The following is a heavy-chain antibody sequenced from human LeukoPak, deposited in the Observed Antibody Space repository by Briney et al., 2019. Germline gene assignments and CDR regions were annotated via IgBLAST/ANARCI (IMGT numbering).Heavy chain of an antibody. V-gene: IGHV3-21*01. CDR2: ISSSSSYI. Sequence: GGSLRLSCAASGFTFSSYSMNWVRQAPGKGLEWVSSISSSSSYIYYADSVKGRFTISRDNAKNSLYLQMNSLRAEDTAVYYCARDLGERIAAAGIPPGTNYYYYYYMDVWGKGTTVTVSS. CDR1: GFTFSSYS. D-gene: IGHD6-13*01. CDR3: ARDLGERIAAAGIPPGTNYYYYYYMDV. J-gene: IGHJ6*03.